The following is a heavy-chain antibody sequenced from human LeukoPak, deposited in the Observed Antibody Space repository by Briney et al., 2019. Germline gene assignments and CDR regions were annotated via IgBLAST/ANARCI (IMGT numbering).Heavy chain of an antibody. CDR1: VSTLSTHW. CDR2: LQQDGGAT. Sequence: PGGSLRLSCAASVSTLSTHWLTWVRQPPGKGLEWVARLQQDGGATHYVDSVKGRFTNSRDNADNSLYLQMNSLRAEDTAVYYCARETRGTVGSYWGQGTLVTASS. V-gene: IGHV3-7*03. D-gene: IGHD1-26*01. J-gene: IGHJ4*02. CDR3: ARETRGTVGSY.